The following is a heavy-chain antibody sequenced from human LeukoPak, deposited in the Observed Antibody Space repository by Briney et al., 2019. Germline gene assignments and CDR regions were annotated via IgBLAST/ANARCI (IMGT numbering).Heavy chain of an antibody. D-gene: IGHD1-1*01. Sequence: SETLSLTCTVSGGSISSSSYYWGWIRQPPGKGLEWIGSIYYSGSTYYNPSLKSRVTISVDTSKNQFSLKLSSVTAADTAVYYCARSNPTTYPYYYYMDVWGKGTTVTVSS. CDR2: IYYSGST. CDR1: GGSISSSSYY. V-gene: IGHV4-39*07. CDR3: ARSNPTTYPYYYYMDV. J-gene: IGHJ6*03.